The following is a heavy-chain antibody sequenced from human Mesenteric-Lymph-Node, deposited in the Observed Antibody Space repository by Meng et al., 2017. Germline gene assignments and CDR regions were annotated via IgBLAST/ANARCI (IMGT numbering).Heavy chain of an antibody. D-gene: IGHD3-16*01. Sequence: GESLKISCAASGFTFSDHWMLWVRQAPGKGLVWVSRINMIGSVTGYADSVKGRFTISRDNAKNTLYLQMNSLRAEDTAVYYCARDLWDYVWGNLDDYWGQGTLVTVSS. V-gene: IGHV3-74*01. CDR3: ARDLWDYVWGNLDDY. J-gene: IGHJ4*02. CDR1: GFTFSDHW. CDR2: INMIGSVT.